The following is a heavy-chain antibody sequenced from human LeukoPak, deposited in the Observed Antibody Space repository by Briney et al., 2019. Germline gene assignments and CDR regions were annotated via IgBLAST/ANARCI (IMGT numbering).Heavy chain of an antibody. V-gene: IGHV3-30*18. CDR2: ISHDGRNT. CDR3: AKDRGGDAGGIDV. CDR1: GFTFSSYG. D-gene: IGHD3-10*01. Sequence: GGSLRLSCAASGFTFSSYGIHWVRQAPGKGQGWVAVISHDGRNTYYADSVKGRITISRDNSKSTLHLQMNVLRADATAVYYCAKDRGGDAGGIDVWGRGTTVTVSS. J-gene: IGHJ6*02.